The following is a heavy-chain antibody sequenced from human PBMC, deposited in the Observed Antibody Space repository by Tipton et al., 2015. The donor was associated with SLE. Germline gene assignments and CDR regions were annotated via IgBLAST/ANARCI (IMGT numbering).Heavy chain of an antibody. CDR2: IYYSGST. J-gene: IGHJ6*04. Sequence: TLSLTCTVPGGSISSSSYYWGWIRQPPGKGLEWIGSIYYSGSTYYNPSLKSRVTISVDTSKNQFSLKLRSVTAADTAVYYCARVYSSSHPDVWGKGTTVTVSS. V-gene: IGHV4-39*07. CDR1: GGSISSSSYY. D-gene: IGHD6-13*01. CDR3: ARVYSSSHPDV.